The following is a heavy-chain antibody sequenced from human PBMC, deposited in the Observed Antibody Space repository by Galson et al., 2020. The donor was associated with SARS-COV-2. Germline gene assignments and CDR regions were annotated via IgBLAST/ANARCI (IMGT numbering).Heavy chain of an antibody. V-gene: IGHV4-34*01. D-gene: IGHD2-2*01. CDR2: INHSGST. Sequence: SETLSLTCAVYGGSFSGYYWSWIRQPPGKGLEWIGEINHSGSTNYNPSLKSRVTISVDTSKNQFSLKLSSVTAADTAVYYCARGRKYQLPRSYWYFDLWGRGTLVTVSS. J-gene: IGHJ2*01. CDR3: ARGRKYQLPRSYWYFDL. CDR1: GGSFSGYY.